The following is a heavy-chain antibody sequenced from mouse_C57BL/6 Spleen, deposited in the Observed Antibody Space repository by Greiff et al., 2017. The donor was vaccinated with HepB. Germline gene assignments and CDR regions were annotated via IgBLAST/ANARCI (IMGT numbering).Heavy chain of an antibody. Sequence: EVQLQQSGPELVKPGASVKMSCKASGYTFTDYNMHWVKQSHGKSLEWIGYINPNNGGTSYNQKFKGKATLTVNKSSSTAYMELRSLTSEDSAVYYCASFETAQATAWFAYWGQGTLVTVSA. CDR2: INPNNGGT. V-gene: IGHV1-22*01. CDR3: ASFETAQATAWFAY. CDR1: GYTFTDYN. J-gene: IGHJ3*01. D-gene: IGHD3-2*02.